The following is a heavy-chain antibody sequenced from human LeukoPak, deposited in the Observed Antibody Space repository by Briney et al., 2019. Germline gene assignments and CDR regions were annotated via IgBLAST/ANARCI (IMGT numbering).Heavy chain of an antibody. CDR1: GFSFSTCA. V-gene: IGHV3-33*01. D-gene: IGHD1-26*01. CDR3: ARASGTGSYILDY. Sequence: GGSLRLSCVASGFSFSTCAIHWARQAPGKGLEWVAIIWSDGTNEKYANSVKGRFTISRDNFENTVYLQMNSLRAEDTAVYYCARASGTGSYILDYWGQGTLLTVSP. CDR2: IWSDGTNE. J-gene: IGHJ4*02.